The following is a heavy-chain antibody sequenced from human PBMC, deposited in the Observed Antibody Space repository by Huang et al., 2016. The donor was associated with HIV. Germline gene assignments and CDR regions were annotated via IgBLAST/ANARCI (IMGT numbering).Heavy chain of an antibody. V-gene: IGHV1-18*01. CDR2: ISANNGNI. D-gene: IGHD3-10*01. Sequence: QVQLVQSGAEVKKPGASVKVSCKASGYTFTSYGISWVRQDPGQGLEWMGWISANNGNINYAQKLQGRVTMTTDTSTSTAYMELRSLRSDDTAVYYCARDNRRVNMVRGVMDNWGQGTLVTVSS. J-gene: IGHJ4*02. CDR3: ARDNRRVNMVRGVMDN. CDR1: GYTFTSYG.